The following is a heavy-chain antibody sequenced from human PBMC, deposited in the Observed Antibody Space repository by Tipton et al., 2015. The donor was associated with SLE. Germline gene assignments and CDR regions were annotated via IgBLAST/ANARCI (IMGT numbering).Heavy chain of an antibody. J-gene: IGHJ6*02. V-gene: IGHV3-23*01. CDR1: GFTFSDYA. CDR3: AKPCGSGSNYHYCYYYNGMDV. D-gene: IGHD3-10*01. Sequence: SLRLSCAASGFTFSDYAMSWVRQAPGTGLEWVSAITGVGGTAYFADSVKGRFTMSRDISKNTLYLHMNSLRAEDTALFYCAKPCGSGSNYHYCYYYNGMDVGGQGTTVTVSS. CDR2: ITGVGGTA.